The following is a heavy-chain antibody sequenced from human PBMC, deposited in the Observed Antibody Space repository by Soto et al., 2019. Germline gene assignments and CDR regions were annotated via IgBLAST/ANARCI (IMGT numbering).Heavy chain of an antibody. D-gene: IGHD3-22*01. J-gene: IGHJ6*02. CDR1: GYTFTSYA. CDR3: AREGYHDSSGPVAPYYYYGMDV. CDR2: INAGNGNT. V-gene: IGHV1-3*01. Sequence: GASVKVSCKASGYTFTSYAMHWVRQAPGQRLEWMGWINAGNGNTKYSQKFQGRVTITRDTSASTAYMELSSLRSEDTAVYYCAREGYHDSSGPVAPYYYYGMDVWGQGTTVTVSS.